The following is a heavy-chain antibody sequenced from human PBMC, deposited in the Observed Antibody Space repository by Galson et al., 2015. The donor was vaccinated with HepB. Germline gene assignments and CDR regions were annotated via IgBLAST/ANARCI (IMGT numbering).Heavy chain of an antibody. J-gene: IGHJ4*02. CDR3: ARAGPSYYDFWSGYYTGIGY. V-gene: IGHV3-74*01. Sequence: SLRLSCAASGFTFSSYWMHWVRQAPGKGLVWVSRINSDGSSTSYADSVKGRFTISRDNAKNTLYLQMNSLRAEDTAVYYCARAGPSYYDFWSGYYTGIGYWGQGTLVTVSS. CDR2: INSDGSST. CDR1: GFTFSSYW. D-gene: IGHD3-3*01.